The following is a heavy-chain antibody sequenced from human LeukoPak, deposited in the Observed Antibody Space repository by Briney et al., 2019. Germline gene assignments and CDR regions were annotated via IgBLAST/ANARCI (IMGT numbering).Heavy chain of an antibody. CDR2: ISSLNTI. J-gene: IGHJ5*02. Sequence: GGSLRLSCAASGFTFSSYSMNWVRQAPGKGLEWVSYISSLNTIYYADSVRGRFTISRDNAKNSLYLQMNSLRAEDTAVYYCARSFSNGWYFPSPWGQGTLVTVSS. CDR1: GFTFSSYS. CDR3: ARSFSNGWYFPSP. D-gene: IGHD6-19*01. V-gene: IGHV3-48*01.